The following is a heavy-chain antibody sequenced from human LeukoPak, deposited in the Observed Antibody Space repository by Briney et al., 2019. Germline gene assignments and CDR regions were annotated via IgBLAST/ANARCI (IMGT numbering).Heavy chain of an antibody. J-gene: IGHJ4*02. D-gene: IGHD6-19*01. CDR1: GGSISSSSYY. V-gene: IGHV4-39*07. CDR2: IYYSGST. Sequence: PSETLSLTCTVSGGSISSSSYYWGWIRQPPGKGLEWIGSIYYSGSTYYNPSLKSRVTISVDTSKNQFSLKLSSVTAADTAVYYCARVVAVAGFFDYWGQGTLVTVSS. CDR3: ARVVAVAGFFDY.